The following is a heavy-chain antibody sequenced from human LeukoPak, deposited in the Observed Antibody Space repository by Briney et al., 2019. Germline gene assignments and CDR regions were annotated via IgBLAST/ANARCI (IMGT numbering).Heavy chain of an antibody. CDR3: ARERTREYFDY. V-gene: IGHV3-66*01. D-gene: IGHD2-15*01. CDR1: GFTVSSNY. CDR2: IYSGGST. J-gene: IGHJ4*02. Sequence: GGSLRLSCAASGFTVSSNYMSWVRQAPGKGLEWVSVIYSGGSTYYADSVKGRFTISRDNSKNTLYHQMNSLRAEDTAVYYCARERTREYFDYWGQGTLVTVSS.